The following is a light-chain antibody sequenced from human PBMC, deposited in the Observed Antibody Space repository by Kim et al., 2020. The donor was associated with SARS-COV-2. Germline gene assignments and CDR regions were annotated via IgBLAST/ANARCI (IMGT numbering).Light chain of an antibody. CDR3: QQYANSPLT. CDR1: QSVSSNY. CDR2: GAS. J-gene: IGKJ4*01. V-gene: IGKV3-20*01. Sequence: DIVLTQSPGTMSLSPGERATLSCRASQSVSSNYLAWYQQKPGQAPRLLMYGASSRATGIPDRFSGSGSGTDFTLTISRLEPEDFAVYYCQQYANSPLTFGGGTKVDIK.